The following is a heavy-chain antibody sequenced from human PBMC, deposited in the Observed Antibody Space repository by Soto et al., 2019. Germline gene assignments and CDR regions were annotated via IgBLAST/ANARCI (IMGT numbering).Heavy chain of an antibody. V-gene: IGHV4-4*02. CDR1: GGSISSSNW. J-gene: IGHJ5*02. Sequence: XETLCLTCAVAGGSISSSNWRSGVRHPPGKALDWIGEIYHSASTTYYPSLTSRVTIPVDKSKTHFSLKLSSVTAADTAVYYCAGGQGTSENWFDHWGQGTLVTVSS. D-gene: IGHD1-26*01. CDR2: IYHSAST. CDR3: AGGQGTSENWFDH.